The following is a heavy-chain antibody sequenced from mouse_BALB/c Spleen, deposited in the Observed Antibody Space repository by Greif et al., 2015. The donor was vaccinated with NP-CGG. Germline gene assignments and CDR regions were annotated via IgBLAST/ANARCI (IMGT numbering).Heavy chain of an antibody. CDR3: AKAQTSRANLLWLREDAMDY. D-gene: IGHD2-2*01. V-gene: IGHV7-3*02. CDR1: GFTFTDYY. CDR2: IRNKANGYTT. J-gene: IGHJ4*01. Sequence: EVKLVESGGGLVQPGGPLRLPCATSGFTFTDYYVSWVRQPPGKALEWLGFIRNKANGYTTEYSASVKGRFTISRDNSQSSLYLQMNTLRAEDSATYYCAKAQTSRANLLWLREDAMDYWGQGTSVTVSS.